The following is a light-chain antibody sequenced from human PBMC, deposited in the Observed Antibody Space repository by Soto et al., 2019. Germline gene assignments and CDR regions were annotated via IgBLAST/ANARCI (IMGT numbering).Light chain of an antibody. CDR2: DNN. J-gene: IGLJ2*01. Sequence: QSVLTQPPSVSAAPGQKVTISCSGSSSNIGYNYVSWYQQLPGTAPKLLIYDNNKRPSGIPDRFSGSKSGTSATLGITGLQTGDEADYYCGTWDNSLSAVVFGGGTKLTVL. V-gene: IGLV1-51*01. CDR3: GTWDNSLSAVV. CDR1: SSNIGYNY.